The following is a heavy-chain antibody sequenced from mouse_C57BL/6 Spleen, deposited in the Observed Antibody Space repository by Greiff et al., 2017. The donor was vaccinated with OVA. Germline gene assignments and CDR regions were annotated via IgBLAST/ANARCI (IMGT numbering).Heavy chain of an antibody. J-gene: IGHJ4*01. Sequence: VQLQQSGPELVKPGASVKISCKASGYSFTGYYMNWVKQSPEKSLEWIGEINPSTGGTTYNQKFKAKATLTVDKSSSTAYMQLKSLTSEDSAVYYCARYDLGNYKGYAMDYWGQGTSVTVSS. D-gene: IGHD2-1*01. CDR2: INPSTGGT. V-gene: IGHV1-42*01. CDR3: ARYDLGNYKGYAMDY. CDR1: GYSFTGYY.